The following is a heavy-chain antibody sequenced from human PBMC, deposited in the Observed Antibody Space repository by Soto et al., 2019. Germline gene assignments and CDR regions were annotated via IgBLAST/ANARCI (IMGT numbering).Heavy chain of an antibody. V-gene: IGHV4-34*01. D-gene: IGHD2-15*01. CDR2: IDYNGVT. Sequence: SETLSLTCGVYGGSFRNYYWIWVRQPPGKGLEWIGNIDYNGVTYSNPSLKSRVTISRDTSKNQFSLKLTSVTAADTALYYCGKVLVGATGHTDSDSWGPGTLVTVSS. CDR1: GGSFRNYY. CDR3: GKVLVGATGHTDSDS. J-gene: IGHJ4*02.